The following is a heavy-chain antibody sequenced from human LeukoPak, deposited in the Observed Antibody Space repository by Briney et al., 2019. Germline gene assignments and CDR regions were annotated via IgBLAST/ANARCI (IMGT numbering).Heavy chain of an antibody. Sequence: GGSLRLSCAASGFTFSSNGMNWVRQAPGKGLEWVGRIKSKTDGGTTDYAAPVKGRFTISRDDSKNTLYLQMNSLKTEDTAVYYCTTRGGSFSIFDYWGQGTLVTVSS. CDR3: TTRGGSFSIFDY. V-gene: IGHV3-15*01. J-gene: IGHJ4*02. CDR2: IKSKTDGGTT. D-gene: IGHD1-26*01. CDR1: GFTFSSNG.